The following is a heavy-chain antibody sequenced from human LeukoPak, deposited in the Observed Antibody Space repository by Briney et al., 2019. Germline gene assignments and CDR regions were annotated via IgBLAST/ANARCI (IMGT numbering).Heavy chain of an antibody. CDR2: ISGSGGST. Sequence: GGSLRLSCAASGFTFSSYAMSWVRQAPGKGLEWVSAISGSGGSTYYADSVKGRFTISRDNSKNTLYLQMNSLRAEDTAVYYCARGGLGAAAGTPPYYFDYWGQGTLVTVSS. J-gene: IGHJ4*02. D-gene: IGHD6-13*01. CDR1: GFTFSSYA. V-gene: IGHV3-23*01. CDR3: ARGGLGAAAGTPPYYFDY.